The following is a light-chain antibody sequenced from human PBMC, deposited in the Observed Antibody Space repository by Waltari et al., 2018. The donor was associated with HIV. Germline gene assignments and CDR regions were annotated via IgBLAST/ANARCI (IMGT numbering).Light chain of an antibody. CDR2: DAS. Sequence: ETLMTQSPDTLSVSPGERVTLSCWASQSVSTNLTWYQQKPGQAPRLLIYDASTRATVISARFSGSGSGTEFTLTISSLQSEDFAVYYCQQYYDWPLTFGGGTKVEI. CDR3: QQYYDWPLT. J-gene: IGKJ4*01. V-gene: IGKV3-15*01. CDR1: QSVSTN.